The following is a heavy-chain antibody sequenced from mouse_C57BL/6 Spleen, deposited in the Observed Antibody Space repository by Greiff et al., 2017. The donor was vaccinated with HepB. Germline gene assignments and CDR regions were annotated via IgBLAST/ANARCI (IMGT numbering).Heavy chain of an antibody. CDR2: INPNNGGT. J-gene: IGHJ2*01. CDR3: AKRNGNYVDYFDY. D-gene: IGHD2-1*01. CDR1: GYTFTDYY. V-gene: IGHV1-26*01. Sequence: VQLQQSGPELVKPGASVKISCKASGYTFTDYYMNWVKQSHGKSLEWIGDINPNNGGTSYNQKFKGKATLTVDKSSSTAYMELRSLTSEDSAVYYCAKRNGNYVDYFDYWGQGTTLTVSS.